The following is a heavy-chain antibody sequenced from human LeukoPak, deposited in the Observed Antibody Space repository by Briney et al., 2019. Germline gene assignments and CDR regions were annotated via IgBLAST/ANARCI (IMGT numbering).Heavy chain of an antibody. CDR3: ARVDGPTSLY. D-gene: IGHD1-1*01. V-gene: IGHV1-2*02. CDR1: GYTFTNYN. Sequence: ASVKVSCKASGYTFTNYNIHWVRQAPGQGLEWMGWINPNSGGTRCSQRFEGRATLTMDTSISTAYMELGRLTSDDTAVYYCARVDGPTSLYWGQETLVPVS. J-gene: IGHJ4*02. CDR2: INPNSGGT.